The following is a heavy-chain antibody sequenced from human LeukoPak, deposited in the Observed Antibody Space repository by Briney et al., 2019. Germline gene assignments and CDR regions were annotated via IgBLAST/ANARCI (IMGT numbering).Heavy chain of an antibody. Sequence: GRSLRLSCAASGFTFDDYAMHWVRQAPGKGLEWVSGISWNSGSIGYADSVKGRFTISRDNAKNSLYLQMNSLRAEDTALYYCAKGKEQLASWFDPWGQGTLVTVSS. CDR3: AKGKEQLASWFDP. V-gene: IGHV3-9*01. CDR1: GFTFDDYA. D-gene: IGHD6-6*01. CDR2: ISWNSGSI. J-gene: IGHJ5*02.